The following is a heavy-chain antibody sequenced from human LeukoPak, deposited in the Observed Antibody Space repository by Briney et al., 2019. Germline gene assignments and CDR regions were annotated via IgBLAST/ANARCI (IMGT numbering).Heavy chain of an antibody. D-gene: IGHD6-6*01. J-gene: IGHJ4*02. CDR1: GFTFSDYY. V-gene: IGHV3-11*01. CDR3: TTDLGRSRIAPRFYY. CDR2: ISSSGSTI. Sequence: GGSLRLSCAASGFTFSDYYMSWIRQAPGKGLEWVSYISSSGSTIYYADSVKGRFTISRDNAKNSLYLQMNSLRAEDTAVYYCTTDLGRSRIAPRFYYWGQGTLVTVSS.